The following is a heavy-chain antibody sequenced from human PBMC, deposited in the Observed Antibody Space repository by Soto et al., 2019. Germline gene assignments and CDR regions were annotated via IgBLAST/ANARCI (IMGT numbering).Heavy chain of an antibody. CDR1: GFTFSIYS. V-gene: IGHV3-48*02. Sequence: PVGSLRLSCAASGFTFSIYSMNWVRQAPGKGLEWVSYIGSSGDRTIYYADSVKGRFTISRDNAKNALYLQMNSLRDEDSAVYYCAKGEGYCSGGSCYNWFDRWGQGTLVTV. CDR3: AKGEGYCSGGSCYNWFDR. J-gene: IGHJ5*02. D-gene: IGHD2-15*01. CDR2: IGSSGDRTI.